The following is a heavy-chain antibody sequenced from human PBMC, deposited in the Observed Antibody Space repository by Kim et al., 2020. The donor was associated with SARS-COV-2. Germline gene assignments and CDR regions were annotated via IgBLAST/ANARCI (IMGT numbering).Heavy chain of an antibody. J-gene: IGHJ6*02. Sequence: GGSLRLSCAASGFTFSTYAMHWVRQAPGKGLEWVAVISYDGSNTYYADSVKGRFTISRDNSKNTLYLQMNSLRTEDTAVYYCARGGIVVVPAARPYYYYGMDVWGQGTTVTVSS. CDR3: ARGGIVVVPAARPYYYYGMDV. D-gene: IGHD2-2*01. CDR1: GFTFSTYA. V-gene: IGHV3-30-3*01. CDR2: ISYDGSNT.